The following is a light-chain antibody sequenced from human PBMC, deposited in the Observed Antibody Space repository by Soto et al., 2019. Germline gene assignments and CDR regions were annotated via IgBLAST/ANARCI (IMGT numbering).Light chain of an antibody. V-gene: IGKV3-15*01. CDR1: QSVSSN. CDR2: GAS. CDR3: QQYNNWGYT. J-gene: IGKJ3*01. Sequence: EIVMTQSPATLSVSPGERATLSCRASQSVSSNLAWYQQKPGQAPGLLIYGASTRATGIPARFSGSGSGTEFTLTISSLQSEDFAVYYCQQYNNWGYTFGPGTKVDIK.